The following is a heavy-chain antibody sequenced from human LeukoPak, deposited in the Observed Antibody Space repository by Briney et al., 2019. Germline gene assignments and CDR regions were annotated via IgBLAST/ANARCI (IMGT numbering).Heavy chain of an antibody. CDR3: ARVGYSSSWTPDY. J-gene: IGHJ4*02. D-gene: IGHD6-13*01. Sequence: SETLSLTCAVYGGSFSGYYWNWIRQPPGKGLEWIGEINHSGSTNYNPSLKSRVTISVDTSKNQFSLKLSSVTAADTAVYYCARVGYSSSWTPDYWGQGTLVTVSS. CDR2: INHSGST. V-gene: IGHV4-34*01. CDR1: GGSFSGYY.